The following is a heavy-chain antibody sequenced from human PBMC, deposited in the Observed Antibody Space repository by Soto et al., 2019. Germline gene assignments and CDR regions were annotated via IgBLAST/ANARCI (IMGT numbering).Heavy chain of an antibody. CDR3: AKTRGYSYGYNAFDI. CDR2: IYHTGST. CDR1: SGSISGNDW. Sequence: QVQLQESGPGLVKPSGTLSLTCAVSSGSISGNDWWSCVRQPPGKGLEWIGQIYHTGSTNYNPSLTSRVTISVDKSKNQFSLNLRSVTAADTAFYYCAKTRGYSYGYNAFDIWGQGTMVTVSS. V-gene: IGHV4-4*02. J-gene: IGHJ3*02. D-gene: IGHD5-18*01.